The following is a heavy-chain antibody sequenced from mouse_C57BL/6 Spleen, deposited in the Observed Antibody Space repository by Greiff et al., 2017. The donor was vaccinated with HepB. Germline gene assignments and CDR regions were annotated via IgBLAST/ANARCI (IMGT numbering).Heavy chain of an antibody. CDR3: TPIYYGNYVGHFDV. CDR1: GFNIKDDY. D-gene: IGHD2-1*01. Sequence: EVQLQQSGAELVRPGASVKLSCTASGFNIKDDYMHWVKQRPEQGLEWIGWIDPENGDTEYASKFQGKATITADTSSNTAYLQLSSLTSEDTAVYYCTPIYYGNYVGHFDVWGTGTTVTVSS. J-gene: IGHJ1*03. V-gene: IGHV14-4*01. CDR2: IDPENGDT.